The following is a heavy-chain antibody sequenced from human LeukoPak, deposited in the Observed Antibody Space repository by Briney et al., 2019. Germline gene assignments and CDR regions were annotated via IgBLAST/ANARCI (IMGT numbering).Heavy chain of an antibody. J-gene: IGHJ4*02. CDR3: AKLREWELPDLFDY. D-gene: IGHD1-26*01. V-gene: IGHV3-9*01. CDR2: ISWNSGSI. CDR1: GFTFDDYA. Sequence: GRSLRLSCAASGFTFDDYAMHWVRQAPGKGLEWVSGISWNSGSIGYADSVKGRFTISRDNAKNSLYLQMNSLRAEDTAVYYCAKLREWELPDLFDYWGQGTLVTVSS.